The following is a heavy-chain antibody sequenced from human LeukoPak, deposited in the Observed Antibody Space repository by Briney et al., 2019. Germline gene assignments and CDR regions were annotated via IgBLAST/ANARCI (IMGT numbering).Heavy chain of an antibody. D-gene: IGHD6-19*01. CDR1: GFTFSSYA. V-gene: IGHV3-23*01. Sequence: GGSLRLSCAASGFTFSSYAMSWVRQAPGKGLEWVSAIRGSGGSTYYADSVKGRFTISRDNSKNTLYLQMNSLRAEDTAVYYCAKESGYSGSSGWYYFDYWGQGTLVTVSS. CDR3: AKESGYSGSSGWYYFDY. J-gene: IGHJ4*02. CDR2: IRGSGGST.